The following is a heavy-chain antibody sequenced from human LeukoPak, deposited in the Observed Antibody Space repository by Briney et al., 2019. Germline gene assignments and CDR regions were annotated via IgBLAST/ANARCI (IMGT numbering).Heavy chain of an antibody. CDR2: INPDGRDT. Sequence: GGSLRLSCVVSGFTFNRCWMSWVRQAPGKGLEWVAHINPDGRDTYYVDSVKGRFTISRDNAQNSMYLQMNSLRVEDTAVYYCTGWGDTTAEYFQRWGQGTLVTVSS. CDR1: GFTFNRCW. V-gene: IGHV3-7*01. CDR3: TGWGDTTAEYFQR. D-gene: IGHD2-21*02. J-gene: IGHJ1*01.